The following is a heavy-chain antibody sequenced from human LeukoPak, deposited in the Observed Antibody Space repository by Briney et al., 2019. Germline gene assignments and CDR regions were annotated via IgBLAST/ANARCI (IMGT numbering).Heavy chain of an antibody. J-gene: IGHJ6*02. CDR3: ASLVVPAAIHDYYYGMDV. D-gene: IGHD2-2*02. CDR2: ISSSGSTI. CDR1: GFTFSSYA. Sequence: GGSLRLSCAASGFTFSSYAMSWVRQAPGKGLEWVSYISSSGSTIYYADSVEGRFTISRDNAKNSLYLQMDSLRAEDTAVYYCASLVVPAAIHDYYYGMDVWGQGTTVTVSS. V-gene: IGHV3-48*04.